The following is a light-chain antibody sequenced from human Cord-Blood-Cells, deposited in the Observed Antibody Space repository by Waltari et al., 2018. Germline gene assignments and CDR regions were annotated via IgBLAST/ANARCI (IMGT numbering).Light chain of an antibody. Sequence: DIQMTQSPSTLSASVGDRVTITCRASQSISSWLAWYQKKPGKAPKLLIYKASSLESGVPSRFSGSGSGTEFTLTISSLQPDDFATYYCQQYKSYSTFGGGTKVEIK. V-gene: IGKV1-5*03. CDR2: KAS. J-gene: IGKJ4*01. CDR3: QQYKSYST. CDR1: QSISSW.